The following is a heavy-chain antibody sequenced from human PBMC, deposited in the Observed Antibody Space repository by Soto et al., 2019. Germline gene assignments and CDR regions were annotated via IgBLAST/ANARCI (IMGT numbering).Heavy chain of an antibody. CDR2: IYYSGST. J-gene: IGHJ6*02. CDR1: GGSLNSYC. D-gene: IGHD6-13*01. V-gene: IGHV4-59*08. CDR3: VRSGGVGSSWHYYYYGLDV. Sequence: SETLSLTCSLSGGSLNSYCWSWIRHSPGQGLEWIGYIYYSGSTKYNPSLKRRVTISVDTSNNQVSLKLSSVSAADTAVYYCVRSGGVGSSWHYYYYGLDVWGQGTTVT.